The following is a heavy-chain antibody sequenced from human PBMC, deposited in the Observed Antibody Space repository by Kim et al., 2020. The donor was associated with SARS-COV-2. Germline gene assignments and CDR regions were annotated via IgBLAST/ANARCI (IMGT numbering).Heavy chain of an antibody. Sequence: ASVKVSCKASGYTFTSYAMHWVRQAPGQRLEWMGWINAGNGNTKYSQKFQGRVTITRDTSASTAYMELSSLRSEDTAVYYCASAYCSGGSGLPVGAYGMEVWGQGNTVTVSS. CDR1: GYTFTSYA. D-gene: IGHD2-15*01. CDR2: INAGNGNT. CDR3: ASAYCSGGSGLPVGAYGMEV. V-gene: IGHV1-3*01. J-gene: IGHJ6*02.